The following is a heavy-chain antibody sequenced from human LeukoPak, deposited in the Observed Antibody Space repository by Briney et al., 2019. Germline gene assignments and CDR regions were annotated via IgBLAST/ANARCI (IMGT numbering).Heavy chain of an antibody. CDR3: ARGSGYFGPGSNYQFDY. CDR1: GFTFSTYE. J-gene: IGHJ4*02. V-gene: IGHV3-48*03. D-gene: IGHD3-10*01. CDR2: IYNSHSTI. Sequence: GGSLRLSCAASGFTFSTYEMNWVRQAPGKGLEWISYIYNSHSTIYYADSVKGRFTISRDNAKNSLYLQMNSLRDEDTAVYYCARGSGYFGPGSNYQFDYWGQGSLVTVSS.